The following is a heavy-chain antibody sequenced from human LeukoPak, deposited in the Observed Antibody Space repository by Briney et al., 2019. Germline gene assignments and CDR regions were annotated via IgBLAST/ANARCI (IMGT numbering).Heavy chain of an antibody. D-gene: IGHD6-19*01. J-gene: IGHJ4*02. CDR3: ARAVDGTVFDY. CDR1: GGSFSGYY. Sequence: SETLSLTCAVYGGSFSGYYWSWIRQPPGKGLEWIGEINHSGSTNYNPSLKSRVTISVDTSKNQFSLKLSSVTAADTAVYYCARAVDGTVFDYWGQGTLVTVSS. CDR2: INHSGST. V-gene: IGHV4-34*01.